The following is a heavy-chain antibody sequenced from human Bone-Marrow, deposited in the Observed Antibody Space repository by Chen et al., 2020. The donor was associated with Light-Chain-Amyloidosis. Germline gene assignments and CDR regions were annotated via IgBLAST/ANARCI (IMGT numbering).Heavy chain of an antibody. D-gene: IGHD5-12*01. CDR2: IYPDDSDA. CDR3: ARRRDGYNFDY. CDR1: GYTFPNYW. V-gene: IGHV5-51*01. Sequence: EVQLEQSGPEVKKPGESLKISCKRSGYTFPNYWIGWVRQMPGKGLEWMGVIYPDDSDARYSPSFEGQVTISADKSITTAYLQWRSLKASDTAMYYCARRRDGYNFDYWGQGTLVTVSS. J-gene: IGHJ4*02.